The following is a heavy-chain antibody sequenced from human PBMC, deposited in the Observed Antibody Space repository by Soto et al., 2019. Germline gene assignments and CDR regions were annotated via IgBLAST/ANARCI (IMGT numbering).Heavy chain of an antibody. CDR3: ARDLGMTNFYYYYYGMDV. Sequence: ASVKVSCKASGYTFTSYGISWVRQAPGQGLEWMGWISAYNGNTNYAQKLQGRVTMTTDTSTSTAYMELRSLRSDDTAVYYCARDLGMTNFYYYYYGMDVWGQGTTVTV. V-gene: IGHV1-18*01. J-gene: IGHJ6*02. D-gene: IGHD6-13*01. CDR2: ISAYNGNT. CDR1: GYTFTSYG.